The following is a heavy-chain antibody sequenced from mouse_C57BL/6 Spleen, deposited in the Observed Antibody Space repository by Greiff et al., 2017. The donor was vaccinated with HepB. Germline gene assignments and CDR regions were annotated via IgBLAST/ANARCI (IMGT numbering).Heavy chain of an antibody. CDR1: GYTFTSYW. J-gene: IGHJ4*01. D-gene: IGHD1-1*01. CDR2: IDPSDSYT. V-gene: IGHV1-69*01. CDR3: ARSYYYGSSYSLAMDY. Sequence: QVQLQQPGAELVMPGASVKLSCKASGYTFTSYWMHWVKQRPGQGLEWIGEIDPSDSYTNYNQKFKGKSTLTVDKSSSTAYMQLSSLTSEDSAVYYCARSYYYGSSYSLAMDYWGQGTSVTVSS.